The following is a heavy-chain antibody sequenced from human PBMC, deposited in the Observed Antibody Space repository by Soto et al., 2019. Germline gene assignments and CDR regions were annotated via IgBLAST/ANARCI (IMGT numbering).Heavy chain of an antibody. Sequence: SGPTLVNPTETLTLTCTFSGFSLSNARMGVSWIRQPPGKALEWLAHIFSNDEKSYSTSLKSRLTISKDTSKSQVVLTMTNMDPVDTATYYCARIGLQLGYRPLDYWGQGTLVTVSS. CDR1: GFSLSNARMG. CDR3: ARIGLQLGYRPLDY. J-gene: IGHJ4*02. D-gene: IGHD5-18*01. CDR2: IFSNDEK. V-gene: IGHV2-26*01.